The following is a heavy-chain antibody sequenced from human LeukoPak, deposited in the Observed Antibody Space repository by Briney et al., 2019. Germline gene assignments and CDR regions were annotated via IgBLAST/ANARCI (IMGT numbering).Heavy chain of an antibody. D-gene: IGHD3-22*01. J-gene: IGHJ3*02. CDR3: ARACYYDSSGYCHDAFDI. Sequence: GGSLRLSCAASGFTFSTHWMSWVRQAPGKGLEWVANMKQDGSDKYYVDSVKGRFTISRDNAKNSLYLQMNSLRAEDTAVYYCARACYYDSSGYCHDAFDIWGQGTMVTVSP. V-gene: IGHV3-7*01. CDR1: GFTFSTHW. CDR2: MKQDGSDK.